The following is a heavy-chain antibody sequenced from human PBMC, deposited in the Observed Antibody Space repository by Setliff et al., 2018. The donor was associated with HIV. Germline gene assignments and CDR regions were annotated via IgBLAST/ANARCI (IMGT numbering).Heavy chain of an antibody. CDR3: AKLDYYDFSGSWARKAAIDF. CDR2: IQSGGIT. CDR1: GFTFFSSA. V-gene: IGHV3-23*01. J-gene: IGHJ3*01. D-gene: IGHD3-22*01. Sequence: PGGSLRLSCAASGFTFFSSALTWVRQAPGKGLEWVSLIQSGGITYYADSVKGRFTISRDNSNNTLSLQMSSLRAEDTAQYYCAKLDYYDFSGSWARKAAIDFWGQGTMVTVS.